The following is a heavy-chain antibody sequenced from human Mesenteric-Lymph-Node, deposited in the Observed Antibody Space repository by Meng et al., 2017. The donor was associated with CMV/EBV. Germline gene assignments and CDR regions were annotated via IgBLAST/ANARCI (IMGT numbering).Heavy chain of an antibody. CDR2: INSDGSST. V-gene: IGHV3-74*01. D-gene: IGHD2-2*01. CDR3: ARAGDIVVVPAAPFYGMDV. CDR1: GFTFSSYA. Sequence: GGSLRLSCAASGFTFSSYAMSWVRQAPGKGLVWVSRINSDGSSTSYADSVKGRFTISRDNAKNTLYLQMNSLRAEDTAVYYCARAGDIVVVPAAPFYGMDVWGQGTTVTVSS. J-gene: IGHJ6*02.